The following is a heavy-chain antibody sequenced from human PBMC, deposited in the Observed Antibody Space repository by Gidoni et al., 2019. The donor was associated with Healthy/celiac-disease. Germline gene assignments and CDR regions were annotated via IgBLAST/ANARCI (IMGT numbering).Heavy chain of an antibody. D-gene: IGHD6-13*01. V-gene: IGHV3-49*04. Sequence: EVQLVESGGGLVQPGRSLRLSCTASGFPFGDYAMSWVRQAPGKGLEWVGFIRSKAYGGTTEYAASVKGRFTISRDDSKSIAYLQMNSLKTEDTAVYYCTRVYSSSWSPETALDYWGQGTLVTVSS. J-gene: IGHJ4*02. CDR2: IRSKAYGGTT. CDR3: TRVYSSSWSPETALDY. CDR1: GFPFGDYA.